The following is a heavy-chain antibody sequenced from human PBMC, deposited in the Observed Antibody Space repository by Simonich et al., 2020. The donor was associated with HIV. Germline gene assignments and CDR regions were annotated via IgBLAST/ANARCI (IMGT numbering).Heavy chain of an antibody. Sequence: QVQLQQWGAGLLKPSETLSLSCAVYGGSFNTYYWSWIRQPPGKGLEWIGEINHSGSTYYNPSLKSRVTISVDTSKNQFSLKLSSVTAADTAVYYCAVTYYDFWSGYFPLDYWGQGTLVTVSS. J-gene: IGHJ4*02. CDR2: INHSGST. D-gene: IGHD3-3*01. CDR3: AVTYYDFWSGYFPLDY. V-gene: IGHV4-34*01. CDR1: GGSFNTYY.